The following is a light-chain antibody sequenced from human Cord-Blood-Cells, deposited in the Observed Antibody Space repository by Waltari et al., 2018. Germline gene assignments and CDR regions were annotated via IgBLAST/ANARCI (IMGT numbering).Light chain of an antibody. V-gene: IGKV3-11*01. CDR3: QQRSNWRIT. Sequence: EIVLTQSPATPSLSPGERATLPCRASQSVSSYLAWYQQKPGQAPRLLIYDASNRATGIPARFSGSGSGTDFTLTISSLEPEDFAVYYCQQRSNWRITFGGGTKVEIK. CDR2: DAS. J-gene: IGKJ4*01. CDR1: QSVSSY.